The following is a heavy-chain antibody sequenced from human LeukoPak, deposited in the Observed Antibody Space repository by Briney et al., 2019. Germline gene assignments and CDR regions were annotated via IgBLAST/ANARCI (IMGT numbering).Heavy chain of an antibody. J-gene: IGHJ5*02. D-gene: IGHD3-3*01. CDR2: IYTSGST. Sequence: SETLSLTCTVSGGSISIYYWSWIRQPAGKGLEWIGRIYTSGSTNYNPSLKSRVTMSVDTSKNQFSLKLSSVTAADTAVYYCARVRYDCWSGYRDDWFDPWGQGTLVTVSS. CDR1: GGSISIYY. V-gene: IGHV4-4*07. CDR3: ARVRYDCWSGYRDDWFDP.